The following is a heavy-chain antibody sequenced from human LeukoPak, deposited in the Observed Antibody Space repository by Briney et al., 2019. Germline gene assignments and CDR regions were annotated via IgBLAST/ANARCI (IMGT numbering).Heavy chain of an antibody. J-gene: IGHJ4*02. CDR3: ARDWAIAVGLFDY. CDR1: GGSISSSNW. Sequence: SETLSLTCAVSGGSISSSNWGSWVRQPPGKGLEWIGESYHSGSTNYNPSLKSRVTISVDKSKNQFSLKLSSVAAADTAVYYCARDWAIAVGLFDYWGQGTLVTVSS. CDR2: SYHSGST. V-gene: IGHV4-4*02. D-gene: IGHD6-19*01.